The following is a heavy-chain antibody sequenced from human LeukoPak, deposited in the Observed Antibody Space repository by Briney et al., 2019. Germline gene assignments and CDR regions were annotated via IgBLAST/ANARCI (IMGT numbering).Heavy chain of an antibody. CDR3: ASSNPRFLWYSHLES. Sequence: GGSLRLSCAASRFSFSSYGMSWVRPAPGKGLEWVSSIIISSSYIYYADSVKGGFTISRDTAPKSQYLQMYSLRAQETAVYYCASSNPRFLWYSHLESWGQGTLVTVSS. D-gene: IGHD6-13*01. CDR1: RFSFSSYG. V-gene: IGHV3-21*01. J-gene: IGHJ5*02. CDR2: IIISSSYI.